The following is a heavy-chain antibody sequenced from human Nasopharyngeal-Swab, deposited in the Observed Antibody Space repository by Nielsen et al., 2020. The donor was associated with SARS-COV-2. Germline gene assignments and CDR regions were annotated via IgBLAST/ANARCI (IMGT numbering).Heavy chain of an antibody. Sequence: SETLSLTCTVSGGSISTTTYYWGWIRQPPGKGLEWVGSIYYSGTTNYNPSLKSRVTISVDTSKNQFSLKLSSVTAADTAVYYCARGPRRALPYYYYYYMDVWGKGTTVTVSS. D-gene: IGHD1-14*01. CDR3: ARGPRRALPYYYYYYMDV. V-gene: IGHV4-39*07. CDR1: GGSISTTTYY. J-gene: IGHJ6*03. CDR2: IYYSGTT.